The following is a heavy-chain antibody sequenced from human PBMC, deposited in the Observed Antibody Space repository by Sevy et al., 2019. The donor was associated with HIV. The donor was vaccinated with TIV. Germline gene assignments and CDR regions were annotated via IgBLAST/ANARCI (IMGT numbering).Heavy chain of an antibody. V-gene: IGHV3-30-3*01. D-gene: IGHD6-19*01. CDR2: ISYDGSRH. J-gene: IGHJ4*02. CDR1: EFMFSTYA. Sequence: GGSLRLSCAASEFMFSTYAMHWVRQAPGKGLEWVAVISYDGSRHYYGESVKGRFTISRDNSKNTLFLQMNSLRLEDTAFYYCARGAGYSTDWYPLDYWGQGTLVTVSS. CDR3: ARGAGYSTDWYPLDY.